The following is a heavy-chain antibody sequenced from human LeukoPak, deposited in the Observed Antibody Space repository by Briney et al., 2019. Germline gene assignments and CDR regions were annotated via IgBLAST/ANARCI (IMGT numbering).Heavy chain of an antibody. D-gene: IGHD6-13*01. Sequence: GGSLRLSCAASGFTFSSYSMNWVRQAPGKGLEWVSSISSSSSYIYYADSVKGRFTISRDNAKNSLYLQMNSLRAEDTAVYYCASIAAAGIYYFDYWGQGTLVTVSS. J-gene: IGHJ4*02. CDR3: ASIAAAGIYYFDY. V-gene: IGHV3-21*01. CDR1: GFTFSSYS. CDR2: ISSSSSYI.